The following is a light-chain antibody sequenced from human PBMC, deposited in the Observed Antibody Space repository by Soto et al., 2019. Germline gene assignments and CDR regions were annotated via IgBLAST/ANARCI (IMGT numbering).Light chain of an antibody. CDR1: SSNIGSNA. CDR3: ATWDDSLNGGV. V-gene: IGLV1-44*01. J-gene: IGLJ3*02. Sequence: QSVLTQPPSASGTPGQRVTISCSGSSSNIGSNAVSWYQQLPGTAPTVLIYSNNQRPSGVPDRFSGSKSGTSASLAISGLQSVDDADYYCATWDDSLNGGVFGGGTKLTVL. CDR2: SNN.